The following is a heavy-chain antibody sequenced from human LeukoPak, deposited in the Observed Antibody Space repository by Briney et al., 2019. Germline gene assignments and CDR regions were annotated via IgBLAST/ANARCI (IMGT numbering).Heavy chain of an antibody. Sequence: GGSLRLSCAASGFTFSGSAMHWVRQASGKGLEWVGRIRSKANSYATAYAASVKGRFTISRDDSKNTAYLQMNSLKTKDTAVYYCTLSWAWNYEDPFDYWGQGTLVTVSS. CDR1: GFTFSGSA. CDR2: IRSKANSYAT. CDR3: TLSWAWNYEDPFDY. V-gene: IGHV3-73*01. D-gene: IGHD1-7*01. J-gene: IGHJ4*02.